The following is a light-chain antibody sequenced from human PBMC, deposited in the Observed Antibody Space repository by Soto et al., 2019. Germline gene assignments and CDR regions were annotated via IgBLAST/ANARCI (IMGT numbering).Light chain of an antibody. J-gene: IGLJ1*01. CDR2: EVS. CDR3: CSYAGRTTPYV. V-gene: IGLV2-14*01. Sequence: QSALTQPASVSGSPGQSITISCTGTSSDVGGHNYVSWYQHHADKAPKLMIYEVSNRPSGVSNRFSGSKSGNTASLTISGLQAEDEADYYCCSYAGRTTPYVFGTGTKLTVL. CDR1: SSDVGGHNY.